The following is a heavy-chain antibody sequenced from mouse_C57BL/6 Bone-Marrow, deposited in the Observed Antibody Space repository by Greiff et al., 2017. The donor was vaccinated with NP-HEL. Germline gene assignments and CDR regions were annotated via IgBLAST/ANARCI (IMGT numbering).Heavy chain of an antibody. CDR3: VRHEGYDYDGYYYAMDY. J-gene: IGHJ4*01. Sequence: EVKLQESGGGLVQPKGSLKLSCAASGFSFNTYAMNWVRQAPGKGLEWVARIRSKSNNYATYYADSVKDRFTISRDDSESMLYLQMNNLKTEDTAMYYCVRHEGYDYDGYYYAMDYWGQGTSVTVSS. CDR2: IRSKSNNYAT. D-gene: IGHD2-4*01. V-gene: IGHV10-1*01. CDR1: GFSFNTYA.